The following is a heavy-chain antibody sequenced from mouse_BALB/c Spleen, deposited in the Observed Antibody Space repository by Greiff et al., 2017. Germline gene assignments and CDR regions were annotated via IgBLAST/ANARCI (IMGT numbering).Heavy chain of an antibody. CDR1: GFTFSSYA. CDR3: ARGPLTTVVALYAMDY. CDR2: ISSGGST. V-gene: IGHV5-6-5*01. J-gene: IGHJ4*01. D-gene: IGHD1-1*01. Sequence: EVKLMESGGGLVKPGGSLKLSCAASGFTFSSYAMSWVRQTPEKRLEWVASISSGGSTYYPDSVKGRFTISRDNARNILYLQMSSLRSEDTAMYYCARGPLTTVVALYAMDYWGQGTSVTVSS.